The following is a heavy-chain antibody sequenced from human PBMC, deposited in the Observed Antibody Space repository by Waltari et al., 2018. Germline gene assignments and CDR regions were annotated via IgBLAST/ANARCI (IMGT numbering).Heavy chain of an antibody. CDR1: GGSLSGYY. D-gene: IGHD2-21*01. CDR3: ARHPQLLRTGIDY. Sequence: QVQLQQWGAGLLKPSETLSLTCIVYGGSLSGYYWNWVRQAPGKGVEWIAEINYSGGTHYNPSLRSRITISLDTSKNQFSLKLTSVTAADTAIYFCARHPQLLRTGIDYWGQGTQVTVS. V-gene: IGHV4-34*02. CDR2: INYSGGT. J-gene: IGHJ4*02.